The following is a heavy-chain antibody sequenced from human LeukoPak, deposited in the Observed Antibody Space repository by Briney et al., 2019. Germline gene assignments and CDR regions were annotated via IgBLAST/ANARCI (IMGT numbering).Heavy chain of an antibody. Sequence: SETLSLTCTVSGYSITSAYYWGWIRQPPGKGLEWIGSFFLKGSTYYNPSLKSRVTISVDTSKNQFSLTLSSVTAADTAVYLCARGSVYSSSSVFPPFDYWGQGTLVTVSS. D-gene: IGHD6-6*01. J-gene: IGHJ4*02. V-gene: IGHV4-38-2*02. CDR2: FFLKGST. CDR1: GYSITSAYY. CDR3: ARGSVYSSSSVFPPFDY.